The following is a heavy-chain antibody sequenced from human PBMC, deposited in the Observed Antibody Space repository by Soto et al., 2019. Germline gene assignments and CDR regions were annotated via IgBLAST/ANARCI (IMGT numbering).Heavy chain of an antibody. J-gene: IGHJ6*02. V-gene: IGHV4-39*01. CDR3: ARSIAVAGPYYYYYGMDV. Sequence: SETLSLTCTVSGGSISSSSYYWGWIRQPPGKGLEWIGSIYYSGSTYYNPSLKSRVTISVDTSKNQFSLKLSSVTAADTAVYYCARSIAVAGPYYYYYGMDVWGQGTTVTVSS. CDR2: IYYSGST. CDR1: GGSISSSSYY. D-gene: IGHD6-19*01.